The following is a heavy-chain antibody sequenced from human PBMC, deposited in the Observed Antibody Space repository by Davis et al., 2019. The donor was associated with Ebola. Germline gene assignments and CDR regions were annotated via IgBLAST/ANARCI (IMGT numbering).Heavy chain of an antibody. V-gene: IGHV3-23*01. CDR2: ISNSGRST. D-gene: IGHD2-15*01. CDR1: GFSFSTYG. J-gene: IGHJ6*02. Sequence: GESLKISCAASGFSFSTYGMSWVRQAPGKGLEWVSGISNSGRSTYYADSVKGRFTISRDNSNNTLYLHMTSLRDEDTAVYYCAKEGHLRWESGGNYNNIVYYYNMDVWGQGTTVTVSS. CDR3: AKEGHLRWESGGNYNNIVYYYNMDV.